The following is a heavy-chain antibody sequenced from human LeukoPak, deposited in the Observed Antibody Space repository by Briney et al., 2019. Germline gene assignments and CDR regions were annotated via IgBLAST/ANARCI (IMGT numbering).Heavy chain of an antibody. J-gene: IGHJ4*02. CDR3: SSQYSSSSVVDY. CDR2: IKQDGSEK. D-gene: IGHD6-6*01. Sequence: PGGSLRLSCAASGFTFSSYWMSWVRQAPGKGLEWVANIKQDGSEKYYVDSVKGRFTISRDNAKNSLYLQMNSLRAEDTAIYYCSSQYSSSSVVDYWGQGTLVTVSS. V-gene: IGHV3-7*02. CDR1: GFTFSSYW.